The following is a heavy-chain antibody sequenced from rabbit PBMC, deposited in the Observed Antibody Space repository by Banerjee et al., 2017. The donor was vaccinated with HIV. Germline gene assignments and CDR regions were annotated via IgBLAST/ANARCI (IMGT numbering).Heavy chain of an antibody. CDR3: ARGGYSYGDYGYGL. CDR2: IYGGSSRST. V-gene: IGHV1S45*01. J-gene: IGHJ4*01. Sequence: QQQLEESGGGLVQPGGTLTLTCKASGIDFTSNAMCWVRQAPGKGLEWIGTIYGGSSRSTYAAYVAKGRFTCSKTSSTPVTLQMTGLTAADTVTYFCARGGYSYGDYGYGLWGPGTLVTVS. D-gene: IGHD6-1*01. CDR1: GIDFTSNA.